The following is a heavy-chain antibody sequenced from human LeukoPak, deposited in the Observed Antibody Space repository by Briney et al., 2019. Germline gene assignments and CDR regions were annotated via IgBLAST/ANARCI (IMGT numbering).Heavy chain of an antibody. CDR2: LYSGGNT. V-gene: IGHV3-53*01. D-gene: IGHD2-2*02. J-gene: IGHJ4*02. CDR3: ARGSDYTYGYIGY. CDR1: GFSASNNY. Sequence: GGSLRLSCAASGFSASNNYMNWVRQAPGKGLEWVSVLYSGGNTYYADSVKGRFTISRDNSKNTLYLQMDSLRAEDTAVYYCARGSDYTYGYIGYWGQGTLATVSS.